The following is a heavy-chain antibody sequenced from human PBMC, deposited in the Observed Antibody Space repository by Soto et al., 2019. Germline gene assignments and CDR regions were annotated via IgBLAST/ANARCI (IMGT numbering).Heavy chain of an antibody. CDR1: EDTFRNYA. CDR2: IIPIFGTA. Sequence: SVKGSCTASEDTFRNYAISWVRQAPGQGLEWMGGIIPIFGTANYAQKFQGRVTITADTSANTVYLELSSLRSEDTAVYYCASTKEYSSAYSYWYLGLWGRGTLVTVSS. J-gene: IGHJ2*01. D-gene: IGHD3-22*01. CDR3: ASTKEYSSAYSYWYLGL. V-gene: IGHV1-69*06.